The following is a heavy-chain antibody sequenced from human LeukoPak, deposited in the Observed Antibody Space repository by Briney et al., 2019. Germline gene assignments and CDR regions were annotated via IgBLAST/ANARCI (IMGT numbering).Heavy chain of an antibody. Sequence: SRTLSLTCTVSGGSISSGGYFWNWIRQLPGKGLEWIGYIYSSGSTYNPSLKSRVIISLDTPKNQFSLKLNSVTAADTAVYYCARGGKKTAMVTSWGQGTLVTVPS. CDR3: ARGGKKTAMVTS. CDR1: GGSISSGGYF. D-gene: IGHD5-18*01. CDR2: IYSSGST. J-gene: IGHJ4*02. V-gene: IGHV4-31*03.